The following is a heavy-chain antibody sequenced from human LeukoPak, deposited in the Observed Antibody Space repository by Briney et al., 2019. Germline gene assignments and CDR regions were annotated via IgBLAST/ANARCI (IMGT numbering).Heavy chain of an antibody. V-gene: IGHV3-23*01. CDR3: AKDNGAYSSGWFIDYYYGMDV. CDR2: ISGSGGST. Sequence: GGSLRLSCAASGFTFSSYAMSWVRQAPGKGLEWVSAISGSGGSTYYADSVKGRFTISRDNSKNTLYLQMNSLRAEDTTVYYCAKDNGAYSSGWFIDYYYGMDVWGQGTTVTVSS. D-gene: IGHD6-19*01. J-gene: IGHJ6*02. CDR1: GFTFSSYA.